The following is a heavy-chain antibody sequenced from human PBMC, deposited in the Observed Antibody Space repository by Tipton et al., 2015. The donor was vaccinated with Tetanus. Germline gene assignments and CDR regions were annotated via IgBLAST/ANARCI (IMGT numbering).Heavy chain of an antibody. Sequence: TLSLTCAVSGGSIRSSNWWSCVRQTPGKGLEWIGEIYHSGTTNYNPPHKSRFTTSADNSKNQFSLELNSATAAGTAVYYCARESITIFGVASIDYWGQGSLVTVSS. CDR3: ARESITIFGVASIDY. J-gene: IGHJ4*02. D-gene: IGHD3-3*01. CDR1: GGSIRSSNW. V-gene: IGHV4-4*02. CDR2: IYHSGTT.